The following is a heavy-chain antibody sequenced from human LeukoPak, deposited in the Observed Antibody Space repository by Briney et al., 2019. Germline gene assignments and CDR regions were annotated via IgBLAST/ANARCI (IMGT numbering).Heavy chain of an antibody. CDR2: IYPGDSNT. Sequence: GESLKISCKGSGFSFSNYWIAWVRQMPGEGLEWMGIIYPGDSNTRYSPSFQGQVTISADKSISTVYLQWRSLKASVTALYFCARSATMDIWGQGTMVTVSS. D-gene: IGHD3-3*01. CDR3: ARSATMDI. CDR1: GFSFSNYW. V-gene: IGHV5-51*01. J-gene: IGHJ3*02.